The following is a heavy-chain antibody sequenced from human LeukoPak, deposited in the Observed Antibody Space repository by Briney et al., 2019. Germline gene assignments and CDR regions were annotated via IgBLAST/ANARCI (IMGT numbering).Heavy chain of an antibody. J-gene: IGHJ4*02. V-gene: IGHV3-49*04. Sequence: GGSLRLSCTASGFTFGDYAMRWVRQAPGKGLEWVGFIRSKAYGGTTEYAASVKGRFTISRDDSKSIAYLQMNSLKTEDTAVYYCTRVLNGDYGTFDYWGQGTLVTVSS. CDR3: TRVLNGDYGTFDY. CDR2: IRSKAYGGTT. D-gene: IGHD4-17*01. CDR1: GFTFGDYA.